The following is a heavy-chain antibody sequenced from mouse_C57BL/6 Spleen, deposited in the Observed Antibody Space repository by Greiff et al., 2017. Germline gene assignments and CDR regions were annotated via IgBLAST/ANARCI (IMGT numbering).Heavy chain of an antibody. Sequence: VQLQQSGPELVKPGASVKISCKASGYAFSSSWMNWVKQRPGKGLEWIGRIYPGDGDTNYNGKFKGKATLTADKSSSTAYMQLSSLTSEDSAVYFCARSDYSNSSFGWWGQGTLVTVSA. J-gene: IGHJ3*02. CDR2: IYPGDGDT. CDR1: GYAFSSSW. D-gene: IGHD2-5*01. V-gene: IGHV1-82*01. CDR3: ARSDYSNSSFGW.